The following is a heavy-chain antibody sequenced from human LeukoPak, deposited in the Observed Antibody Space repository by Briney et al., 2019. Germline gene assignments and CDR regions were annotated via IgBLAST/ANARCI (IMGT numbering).Heavy chain of an antibody. J-gene: IGHJ4*02. CDR3: ASTTGIAVAGAPTFDY. CDR1: GGSFSGYY. CDR2: INHSGST. Sequence: SGTLSLTCAVYGGSFSGYYWSWIRQPPGKGLEWIGEINHSGSTNYNPSLKSRVTISVDTSKNQFSLKLSSVTAADTAVYYCASTTGIAVAGAPTFDYWGQGTLVTVSS. D-gene: IGHD6-19*01. V-gene: IGHV4-34*01.